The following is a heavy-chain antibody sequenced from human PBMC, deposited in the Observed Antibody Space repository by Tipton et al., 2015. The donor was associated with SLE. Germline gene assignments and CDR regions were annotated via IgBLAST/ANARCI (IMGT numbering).Heavy chain of an antibody. CDR2: IKSKADGGTT. CDR1: GFTFTNAW. CDR3: IPRGYSGY. J-gene: IGHJ4*02. V-gene: IGHV3-15*01. D-gene: IGHD5-12*01. Sequence: GSLRLSCTVSGFTFTNAWMIWVRQAPGKGLEWVGGIKSKADGGTTDYVAPVKGRFTMSRDDSKNTLYLQMNSLKTEDTAVYYCIPRGYSGYWGQGTLVTVSS.